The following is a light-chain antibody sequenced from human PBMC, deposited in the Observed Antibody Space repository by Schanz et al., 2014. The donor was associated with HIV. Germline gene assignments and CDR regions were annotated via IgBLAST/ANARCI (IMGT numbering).Light chain of an antibody. J-gene: IGKJ2*01. CDR1: QDIGND. Sequence: DIQMTQSPSSLSASVGDRVTITCRASQDIGNDLGWYQQKPGKAPKRLIYAASTLQSGVPSRFSGSGSGTQFTLTISGLQPDDFATYYCQQCVTYPYTFGQGTRLDVK. V-gene: IGKV1-17*01. CDR2: AAS. CDR3: QQCVTYPYT.